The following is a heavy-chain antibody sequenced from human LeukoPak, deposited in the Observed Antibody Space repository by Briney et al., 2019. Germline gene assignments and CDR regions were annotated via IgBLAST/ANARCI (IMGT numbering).Heavy chain of an antibody. V-gene: IGHV5-51*01. J-gene: IGHJ4*02. Sequence: GESLKISCKGSGYSFTNYWIAWLRQMPGKGLEWMGIIYPGDSDTRYSPSFQGQVTISADKYISTAYLQWNSLKASDTAMYYCARRHKRGAYSYGVDYWGQGTLVTVSS. CDR2: IYPGDSDT. CDR3: ARRHKRGAYSYGVDY. D-gene: IGHD5-18*01. CDR1: GYSFTNYW.